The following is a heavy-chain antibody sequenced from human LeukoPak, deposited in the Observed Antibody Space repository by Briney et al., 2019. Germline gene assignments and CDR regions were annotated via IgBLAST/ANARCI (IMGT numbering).Heavy chain of an antibody. CDR2: INAKSGGS. CDR3: GRAEGSGLSDS. J-gene: IGHJ4*02. V-gene: IGHV1-2*02. CDR1: GYTFTDHY. Sequence: ASVKVSCKASGYTFTDHYMQWLRQAPGQGLEWMGWINAKSGGSYYARKFQGRVTMTRDTSINTVYMELSSLTSDDTAVYYCGRAEGSGLSDSWGQGTLVTVSS. D-gene: IGHD2-15*01.